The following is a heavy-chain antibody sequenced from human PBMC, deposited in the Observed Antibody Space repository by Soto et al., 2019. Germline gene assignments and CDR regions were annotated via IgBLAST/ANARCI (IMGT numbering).Heavy chain of an antibody. J-gene: IGHJ4*02. D-gene: IGHD4-4*01. CDR3: TREAIGVTTAAQPSHFDS. V-gene: IGHV1-18*01. Sequence: ASVKVSCQGFGYNFMEYGINWVRQAPGQGLEWVGWISPYSGYTHSAQKFHGRLTLTTDTAAATAYMELRILRSADTALYYCTREAIGVTTAAQPSHFDSWGEGTRVTVS. CDR1: GYNFMEYG. CDR2: ISPYSGYT.